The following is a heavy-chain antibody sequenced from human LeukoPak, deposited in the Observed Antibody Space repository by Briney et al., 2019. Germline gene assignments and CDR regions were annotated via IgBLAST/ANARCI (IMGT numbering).Heavy chain of an antibody. V-gene: IGHV3-11*04. Sequence: GGSLRLSCAASGFTFSDYYMSWIRQAPGKGLEWVSHISSSGNTIYYTDSVEGRFTISRDNAKNSLCLQMNSLRPEDTAAYYCARGDPSAPDYWGQGTLVTVPS. CDR3: ARGDPSAPDY. J-gene: IGHJ4*02. D-gene: IGHD6-19*01. CDR2: ISSSGNTI. CDR1: GFTFSDYY.